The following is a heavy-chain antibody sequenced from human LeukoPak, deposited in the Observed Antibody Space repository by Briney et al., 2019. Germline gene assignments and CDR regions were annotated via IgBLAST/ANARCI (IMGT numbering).Heavy chain of an antibody. CDR1: GYTFTSYD. V-gene: IGHV1-18*01. Sequence: GASVKVSCKASGYTFTSYDINWVRQATGQGLEWMGWMNPNSGNTNYAQKLQGRVTMTTDTSTSTAYMELRSLRSDDTAVYYCATGIVGATTLDYWGQGTLVTVSS. CDR2: MNPNSGNT. J-gene: IGHJ4*02. D-gene: IGHD1-26*01. CDR3: ATGIVGATTLDY.